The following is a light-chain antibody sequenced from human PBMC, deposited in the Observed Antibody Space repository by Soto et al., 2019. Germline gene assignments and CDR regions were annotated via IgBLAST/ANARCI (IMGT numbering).Light chain of an antibody. Sequence: EIVLTQSPATLSLSPGERATLSCRASQSVSTYLAWYQQKPGQVPRLLIYDASNRATGIPARFSGSGSGTDFTLTISSLEPEDSAVYYCQQRNNWPRGTFGQGTRLEIK. CDR2: DAS. V-gene: IGKV3-11*01. CDR3: QQRNNWPRGT. CDR1: QSVSTY. J-gene: IGKJ5*01.